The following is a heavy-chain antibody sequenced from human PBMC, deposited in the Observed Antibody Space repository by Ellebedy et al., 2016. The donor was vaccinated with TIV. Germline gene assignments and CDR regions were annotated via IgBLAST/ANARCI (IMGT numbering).Heavy chain of an antibody. CDR3: ARFNYYASGSYYSSFHY. J-gene: IGHJ4*02. D-gene: IGHD3-10*01. CDR1: AGSVSSGVYY. V-gene: IGHV4-61*08. CDR2: IFNTGIA. Sequence: MPSETLSLTCSVSAGSVSSGVYYLSLFRQSPGKGLEWIGYIFNTGIANYSPSLRSRVTTSRDTSKNQFSLNLRSVTAADKAVYYCARFNYYASGSYYSSFHYWGKGTPVAVSS.